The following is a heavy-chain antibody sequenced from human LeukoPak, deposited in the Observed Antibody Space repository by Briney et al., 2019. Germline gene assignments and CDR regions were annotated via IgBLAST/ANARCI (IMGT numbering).Heavy chain of an antibody. D-gene: IGHD1-26*01. Sequence: PRRSLRLSCAASGFTFSSYAMSWVRQAPGKGLEWVSAISSSGGSTYYTDSVKGRFTISRDNSKNTLYLQMNSLRAEDTAGYYCAKVRSGSYSPYFYYWGQGTLVTVSS. J-gene: IGHJ4*02. V-gene: IGHV3-23*01. CDR2: ISSSGGST. CDR1: GFTFSSYA. CDR3: AKVRSGSYSPYFYY.